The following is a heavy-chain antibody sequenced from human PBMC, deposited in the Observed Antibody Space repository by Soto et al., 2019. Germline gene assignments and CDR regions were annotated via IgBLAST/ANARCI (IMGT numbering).Heavy chain of an antibody. V-gene: IGHV3-48*03. Sequence: GGSLRLSCAASGFTFSNYEMNWVRQAPGKWLEWVSYISSSGSTIYYADSVKGRFTISRDNPKNSLYLQMNSLRAEDTAVYYCARNRSGFFDPWGQGTLVTVSS. D-gene: IGHD6-19*01. CDR2: ISSSGSTI. J-gene: IGHJ5*02. CDR3: ARNRSGFFDP. CDR1: GFTFSNYE.